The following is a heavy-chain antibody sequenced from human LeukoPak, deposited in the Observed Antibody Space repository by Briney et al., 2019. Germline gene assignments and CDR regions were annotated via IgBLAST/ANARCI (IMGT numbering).Heavy chain of an antibody. CDR1: GFTFDDYA. J-gene: IGHJ3*02. CDR3: AKDESENPDDAFDI. Sequence: GGSLRLSCAASGFTFDDYAMHWVRHAPGKGLEWVSGISWNSGSIGYADSVKGRFTISRDNAKNSLYLQMNSLRAEDMALYYCAKDESENPDDAFDIWGQGTMVTVSS. V-gene: IGHV3-9*03. CDR2: ISWNSGSI. D-gene: IGHD1-14*01.